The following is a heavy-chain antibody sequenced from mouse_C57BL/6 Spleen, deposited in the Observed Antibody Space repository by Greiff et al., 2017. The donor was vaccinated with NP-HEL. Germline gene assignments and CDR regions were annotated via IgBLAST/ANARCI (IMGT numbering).Heavy chain of an antibody. D-gene: IGHD2-2*01. CDR3: TRPAMVTARSWFAY. J-gene: IGHJ3*01. Sequence: EVKLMESGGGLVQPGGSMKLSCAASGFTFSDAWMDWVRQSPEKGLEWVAEIRNKANNHATYYADSVKGRFTISRDDSKSSVYLQMNSLRAEDTGIYDCTRPAMVTARSWFAYWGQGTLVTVSA. V-gene: IGHV6-6*01. CDR2: IRNKANNHAT. CDR1: GFTFSDAW.